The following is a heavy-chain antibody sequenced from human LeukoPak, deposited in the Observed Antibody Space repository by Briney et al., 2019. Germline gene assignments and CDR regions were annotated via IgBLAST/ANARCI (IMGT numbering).Heavy chain of an antibody. CDR3: ANTGQWLVPSNWFDP. CDR2: ISSSSSYI. CDR1: GFTFSSYS. V-gene: IGHV3-21*04. Sequence: GGSLRLSCAASGFTFSSYSMNWVRQAPGKGLEWVSSISSSSSYIYYADSVKGRFTISRDNAKNSLYLQMNSLRAEDTAVYYCANTGQWLVPSNWFDPWGQGTLVTVSS. J-gene: IGHJ5*02. D-gene: IGHD6-19*01.